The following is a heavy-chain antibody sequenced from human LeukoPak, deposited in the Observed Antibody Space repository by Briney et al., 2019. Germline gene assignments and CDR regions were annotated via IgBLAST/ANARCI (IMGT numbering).Heavy chain of an antibody. Sequence: GESLKISCKGSGYSFTSYWIGWVRQLPGKGLAWMGIIYPGDSDTRYSPSFQGQVTISADKSISTAYLQWSSLKASDTAMYYCARHFEAYCSGGSCYSGGYYFDYWGQGTLVTVSS. D-gene: IGHD2-15*01. CDR3: ARHFEAYCSGGSCYSGGYYFDY. J-gene: IGHJ4*02. CDR2: IYPGDSDT. CDR1: GYSFTSYW. V-gene: IGHV5-51*01.